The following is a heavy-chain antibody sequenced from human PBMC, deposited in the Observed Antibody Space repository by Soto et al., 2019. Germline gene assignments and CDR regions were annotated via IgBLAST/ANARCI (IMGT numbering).Heavy chain of an antibody. V-gene: IGHV3-30*18. Sequence: LRLSCAASGFTFSSYGMHWVRQAPGKGLEWVAVISYDGSNKYYADSVKGRFTISRDNSKNTLYLQMNSLRAEDTAVYYCAKDRRSYGMDYWGQGTLVTVSS. CDR1: GFTFSSYG. J-gene: IGHJ4*02. CDR2: ISYDGSNK. CDR3: AKDRRSYGMDY. D-gene: IGHD5-18*01.